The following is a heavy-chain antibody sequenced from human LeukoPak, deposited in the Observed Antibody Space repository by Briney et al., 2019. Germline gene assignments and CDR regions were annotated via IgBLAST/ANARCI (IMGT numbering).Heavy chain of an antibody. CDR3: ARDRADPDYGDYVFAY. D-gene: IGHD4-17*01. CDR1: GFPFDDYG. V-gene: IGHV3-21*01. CDR2: ISSRSSYI. Sequence: GGSLRLSCAASGFPFDDYGMNWVRQVPGKGLEWVSSISSRSSYIYYADSLKGRFTISRDNAKNSLYLNIHSLRAEDTAVYYCARDRADPDYGDYVFAYWGQGTLVTVSS. J-gene: IGHJ4*02.